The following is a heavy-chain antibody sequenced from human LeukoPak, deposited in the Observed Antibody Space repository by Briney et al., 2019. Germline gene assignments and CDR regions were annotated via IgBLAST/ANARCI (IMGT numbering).Heavy chain of an antibody. D-gene: IGHD5-24*01. Sequence: PSETLSLTCTVSGGSISSGSYYWSWIRQPAGKGLEWIGRIYTSGSTNYNPSLKSRVTISVDTSKNQFSLKLSSVTAADTAVYYCARGSRDGYNPNQSWFDPWGQGTLVTVSS. CDR2: IYTSGST. J-gene: IGHJ5*02. V-gene: IGHV4-61*02. CDR1: GGSISSGSYY. CDR3: ARGSRDGYNPNQSWFDP.